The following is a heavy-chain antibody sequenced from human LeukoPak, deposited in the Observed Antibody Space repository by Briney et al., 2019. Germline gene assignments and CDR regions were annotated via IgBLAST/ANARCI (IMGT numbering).Heavy chain of an antibody. V-gene: IGHV3-9*01. CDR3: AKAGDSSGYYYDGVYYFDY. CDR1: GFTFDDYA. Sequence: PGGSLRLSCAASGFTFDDYAMHWVRQAPGKGLEWVSGISWNSGSIGYADSVKGRFTISRDNAKNSLYLQMNSLRAEDTALYYCAKAGDSSGYYYDGVYYFDYWGQGTLVTVSS. J-gene: IGHJ4*02. CDR2: ISWNSGSI. D-gene: IGHD3-22*01.